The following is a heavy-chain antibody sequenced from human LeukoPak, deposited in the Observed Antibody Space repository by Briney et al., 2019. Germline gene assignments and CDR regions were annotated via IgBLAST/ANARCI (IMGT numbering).Heavy chain of an antibody. Sequence: GESLKISCKGSGYSFTSYYMHWVRQAPGQGLEWMGIINPSGGSTSYAQKFQGRVTMTRDTSTSTVYMELSSLRSEDTAVYYCARAGGLYSKWDYWGQGTLVTVSS. V-gene: IGHV1-46*01. J-gene: IGHJ4*02. CDR1: GYSFTSYY. CDR3: ARAGGLYSKWDY. CDR2: INPSGGST. D-gene: IGHD4-11*01.